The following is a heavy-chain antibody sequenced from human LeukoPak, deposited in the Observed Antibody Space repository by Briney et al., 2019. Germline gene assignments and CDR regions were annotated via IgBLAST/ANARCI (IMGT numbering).Heavy chain of an antibody. CDR2: ISGSGVST. CDR1: GFTFSNYA. Sequence: GGSLRLSCAASGFTFSNYAMSWVCQAPGRGLEWVSTISGSGVSTYYADSVTGRFTISRDNSKNTLYLQMNSLRAEDMAVYYCAKNKGVPAALPFDPWGQGTLVTVSS. J-gene: IGHJ5*02. D-gene: IGHD2-2*01. V-gene: IGHV3-23*01. CDR3: AKNKGVPAALPFDP.